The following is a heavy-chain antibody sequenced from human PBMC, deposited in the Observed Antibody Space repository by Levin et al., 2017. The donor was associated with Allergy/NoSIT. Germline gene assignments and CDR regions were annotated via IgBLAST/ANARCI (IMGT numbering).Heavy chain of an antibody. Sequence: SLKISCAASGFTFDDYAMHWVRQAPGKGLEWVSGISWNSGSIGYADSVKGRFTISRDNAKNSLYLQMNSLRAEDTALYYCAKSRITIFAPPDYWGQGTLVTVSS. D-gene: IGHD3-3*01. CDR1: GFTFDDYA. J-gene: IGHJ4*02. CDR3: AKSRITIFAPPDY. CDR2: ISWNSGSI. V-gene: IGHV3-9*01.